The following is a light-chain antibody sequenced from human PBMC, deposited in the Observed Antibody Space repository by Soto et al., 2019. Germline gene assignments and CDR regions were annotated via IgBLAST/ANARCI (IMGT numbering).Light chain of an antibody. CDR3: QQYNSYSGT. J-gene: IGKJ1*01. CDR2: AAS. CDR1: QGISSY. V-gene: IGKV1-8*01. Sequence: AIRMTQSPASFSASTGDRVTITCRASQGISSYLAWYQQKPGKAPKLLIYAASTLQSGVPSRFRGSGSGTEFTLTISSLQPDDFAPYYCQQYNSYSGTFGQGTKVDIK.